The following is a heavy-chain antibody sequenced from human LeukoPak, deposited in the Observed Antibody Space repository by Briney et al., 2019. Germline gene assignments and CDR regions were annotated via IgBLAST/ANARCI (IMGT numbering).Heavy chain of an antibody. V-gene: IGHV1-3*01. CDR1: GYAFTSYA. D-gene: IGHD4-17*01. CDR2: INAGNGNT. Sequence: ASVKVSCKASGYAFTSYAMHWVRQAPGQRLEWMGWINAGNGNTKYSQKFQGRVTITRDTSASTAYMELSSLRSEDTAVYYCARDLGDYGNDYWGQGTLVTVSS. J-gene: IGHJ4*02. CDR3: ARDLGDYGNDY.